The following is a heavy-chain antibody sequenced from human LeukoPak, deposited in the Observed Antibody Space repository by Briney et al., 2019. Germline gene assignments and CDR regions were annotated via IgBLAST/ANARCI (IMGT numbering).Heavy chain of an antibody. CDR3: ARTARGSIAARPVDY. V-gene: IGHV1-24*01. CDR1: GYTLTELS. Sequence: ASVKVSCKASGYTLTELSMHWVRQAPGKGLEWMGGFDPEDGETIYAQKFQGRVTMTEDTSTDTAYMELSSLRSEDTAVYYCARTARGSIAARPVDYWGQGTLVTVSS. CDR2: FDPEDGET. D-gene: IGHD6-6*01. J-gene: IGHJ4*02.